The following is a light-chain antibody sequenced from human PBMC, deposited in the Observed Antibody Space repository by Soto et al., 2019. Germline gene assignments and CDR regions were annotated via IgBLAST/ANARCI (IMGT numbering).Light chain of an antibody. CDR1: SSNIGAGSD. Sequence: QSVLTQPPSVSGAPGQRVTISCTGSSSNIGAGSDVHWYQQLPGTAPKLLIYGNNNGPSGIPERFSGSKSGTSASLAITGLQAEDEADYYCSSYTSSSTPVVFGGGTKLTVL. J-gene: IGLJ2*01. CDR3: SSYTSSSTPVV. CDR2: GNN. V-gene: IGLV1-40*01.